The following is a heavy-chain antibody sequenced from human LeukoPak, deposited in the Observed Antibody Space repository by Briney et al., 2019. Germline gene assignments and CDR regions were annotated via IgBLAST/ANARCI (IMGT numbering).Heavy chain of an antibody. CDR1: GFTFSSYA. V-gene: IGHV3-23*01. CDR3: AKVSRFGELLEDY. D-gene: IGHD3-10*01. CDR2: ISGSGGST. J-gene: IGHJ4*02. Sequence: GGSLRLSCAASGFTFSSYAMSWVRQAPGKGLEWVSAISGSGGSTYYADSMKGRFTISRDNSKNTLYLQMNSLRAEDTAVYYCAKVSRFGELLEDYWGQGTLVTVSS.